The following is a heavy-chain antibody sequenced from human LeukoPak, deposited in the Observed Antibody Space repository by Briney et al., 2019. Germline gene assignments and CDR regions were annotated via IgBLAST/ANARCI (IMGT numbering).Heavy chain of an antibody. CDR2: ISYDGSNK. Sequence: GGSLRLSCAASGFTFSSYGMHWVRQAPGKGLEWVAVISYDGSNKYYADSVKGRFTISRDNSKNTLYLQMNSLRAEDTAVYYCARGPERYSSSWYLDYWGQGTLVTVSS. J-gene: IGHJ4*02. D-gene: IGHD6-13*01. CDR3: ARGPERYSSSWYLDY. V-gene: IGHV3-30*03. CDR1: GFTFSSYG.